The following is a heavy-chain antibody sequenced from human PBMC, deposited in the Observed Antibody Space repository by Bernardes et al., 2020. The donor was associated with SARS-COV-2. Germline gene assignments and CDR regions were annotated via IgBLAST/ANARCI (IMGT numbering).Heavy chain of an antibody. CDR3: ATAPPVLHPHWFDP. CDR1: GYTLTELS. Sequence: ASVKVSCKVSGYTLTELSMHWVRQAPGKGLEWMGGFDPEDGETIYAQKFQGRDTMTEDTSTDTAYMELSSLRSEDTAVYYCATAPPVLHPHWFDPWGQGTLVSVSS. J-gene: IGHJ5*02. D-gene: IGHD1-1*01. V-gene: IGHV1-24*01. CDR2: FDPEDGET.